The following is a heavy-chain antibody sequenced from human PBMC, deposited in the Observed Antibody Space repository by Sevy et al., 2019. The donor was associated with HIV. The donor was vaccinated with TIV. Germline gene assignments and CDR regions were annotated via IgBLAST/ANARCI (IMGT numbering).Heavy chain of an antibody. J-gene: IGHJ4*02. D-gene: IGHD1-20*01. CDR1: GFTFSAHA. CDR2: LSYDGSTT. CDR3: ARDGVYSINWSPFY. V-gene: IGHV3-30-3*01. Sequence: GGSLRLSCAASGFTFSAHAMHWVRQGPGKGLEWVAVLSYDGSTTYYADSVKGRFTVSRDNSKNTLYLQMDSLRTEDTAVYYCARDGVYSINWSPFYWGQGTLVTVSS.